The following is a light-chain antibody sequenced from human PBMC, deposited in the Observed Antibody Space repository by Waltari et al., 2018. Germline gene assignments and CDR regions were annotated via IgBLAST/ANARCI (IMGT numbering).Light chain of an antibody. CDR2: LCS. Sequence: DIVMTQSPLSLPVTPGEQASLSCRSSQSLLHSNGYNYLDWYLQKPGQSPQLLIYLCSNRASGVPDRFSGSGSGTDFTLKISRVEAEDVGVYYCMQALQTPYTFGQGTKLEIK. CDR3: MQALQTPYT. J-gene: IGKJ2*01. V-gene: IGKV2-28*01. CDR1: QSLLHSNGYNY.